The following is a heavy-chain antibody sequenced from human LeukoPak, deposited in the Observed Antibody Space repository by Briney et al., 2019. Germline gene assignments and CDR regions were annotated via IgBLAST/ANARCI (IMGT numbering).Heavy chain of an antibody. CDR1: GDSVSSNSAA. CDR3: ARRTSYSSSSAFDY. D-gene: IGHD6-6*01. CDR2: TYYRSKWYN. J-gene: IGHJ4*02. Sequence: SQTLSLTCAISGDSVSSNSAAWNWIRQSPSRGLEWLGRTYYRSKWYNDYAVSVKSRIAINPDTSKNQSSLQLNSVTPDDTAVYYCARRTSYSSSSAFDYWGQGTLVTVSS. V-gene: IGHV6-1*01.